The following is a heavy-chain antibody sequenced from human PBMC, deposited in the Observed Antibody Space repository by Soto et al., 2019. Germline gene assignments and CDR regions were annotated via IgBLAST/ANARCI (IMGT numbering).Heavy chain of an antibody. CDR3: TTVPLEWLLLGYLDY. J-gene: IGHJ4*02. V-gene: IGHV3-15*07. CDR1: GFTFSNXG. Sequence: GSLILSCAAYGFTFSNXGMNWFRQAPGKGLEWVGRIKSKTDGGTTDYAAPVKGRFTISRDDSKNTLYLQMNSLKTEDTAVYYCTTVPLEWLLLGYLDYWGQGTLVTVPQ. CDR2: IKSKTDGGTT. D-gene: IGHD3-3*01.